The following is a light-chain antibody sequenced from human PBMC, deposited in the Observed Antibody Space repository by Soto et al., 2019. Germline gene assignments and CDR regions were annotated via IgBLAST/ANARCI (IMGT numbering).Light chain of an antibody. CDR1: NSNIGSNP. V-gene: IGLV1-44*01. J-gene: IGLJ2*01. Sequence: QSVLTQPPSASGTPGQRVTISCSGSNSNIGSNPVNWYQHFPGTAPKLLIYTSDQRPSGVPDRFSGSKSGTSASLAISGLQSEDEADYYCATWDDSLSVVVFGGGTKVTVL. CDR3: ATWDDSLSVVV. CDR2: TSD.